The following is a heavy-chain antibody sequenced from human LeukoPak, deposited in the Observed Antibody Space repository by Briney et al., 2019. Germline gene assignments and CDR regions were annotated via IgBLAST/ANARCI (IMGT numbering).Heavy chain of an antibody. V-gene: IGHV3-7*01. J-gene: IGHJ5*01. Sequence: SGGSLRLSCAAPGFTFSSYWMSWVRQAPGKGLEWVANIKKDGSEKYYVDSVKGRFTISRDNAKTSLYLQMNSLRAEDTAIYYCTRAITYFYGSVTYDWFDSWGQGTRVTVSS. D-gene: IGHD3-10*01. CDR1: GFTFSSYW. CDR3: TRAITYFYGSVTYDWFDS. CDR2: IKKDGSEK.